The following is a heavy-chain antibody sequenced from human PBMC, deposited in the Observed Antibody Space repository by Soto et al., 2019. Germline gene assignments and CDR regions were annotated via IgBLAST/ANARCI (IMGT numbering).Heavy chain of an antibody. CDR2: IYYSGST. V-gene: IGHV4-30-4*08. J-gene: IGHJ6*02. Sequence: SETLSLTCTVSGGSVSSNSYSWGLFRQPPGKGLEWIGYIYYSGSTYYNPSLKSRVTISVDTSKNQFSLKLSSVTAADTAVYYCASHDYAHYGMDVWGQGTTVTVS. D-gene: IGHD3-16*01. CDR1: GGSVSSNSYS. CDR3: ASHDYAHYGMDV.